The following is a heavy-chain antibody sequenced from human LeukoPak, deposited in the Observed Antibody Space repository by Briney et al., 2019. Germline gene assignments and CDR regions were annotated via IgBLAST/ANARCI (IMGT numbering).Heavy chain of an antibody. CDR3: VRDRVVITPPDYYYYMDV. CDR1: AFTFSSYW. J-gene: IGHJ6*03. D-gene: IGHD3-22*01. V-gene: IGHV3-7*03. CDR2: IKQDGSEK. Sequence: PGGSLRLSCAASAFTFSSYWMSWVRQAPGKGLEWVANIKQDGSEKYYVDSVKGRFTISRDNAKNSLYLQMNSLRAEDTALYYCVRDRVVITPPDYYYYMDVWGKGTTVTVSS.